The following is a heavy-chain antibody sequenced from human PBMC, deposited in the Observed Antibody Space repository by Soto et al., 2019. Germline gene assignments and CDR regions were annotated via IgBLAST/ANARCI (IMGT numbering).Heavy chain of an antibody. V-gene: IGHV1-3*01. J-gene: IGHJ4*02. CDR2: INAGNGNT. CDR1: GYTFTSYA. Sequence: ASVKVSCKASGYTFTSYAMHWVRQAPGQRLEWMGWINAGNGNTKYSQKFQGRVTITRDTSASTAYMELSSLRSEDTAVYYCARDTLRDETGTFHYWGQGTPGTVSS. D-gene: IGHD1-1*01. CDR3: ARDTLRDETGTFHY.